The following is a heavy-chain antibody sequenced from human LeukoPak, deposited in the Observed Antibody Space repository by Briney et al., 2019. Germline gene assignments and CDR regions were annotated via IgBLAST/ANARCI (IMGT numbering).Heavy chain of an antibody. Sequence: ASVKVSCKASGYTFTHFAMNWVRQAPGQGPEWMGWINTNTGNPTYAQGFTGRFVFSLDTSVSTAYLQISSLKAEDTAVYYCARGGGNIVAYAWFDPWGQGTLVTVSS. CDR2: INTNTGNP. CDR3: ARGGGNIVAYAWFDP. J-gene: IGHJ5*02. V-gene: IGHV7-4-1*02. CDR1: GYTFTHFA. D-gene: IGHD5-12*01.